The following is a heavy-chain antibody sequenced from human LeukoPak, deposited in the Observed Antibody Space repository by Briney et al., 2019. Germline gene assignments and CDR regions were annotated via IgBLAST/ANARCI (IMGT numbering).Heavy chain of an antibody. CDR3: VTGRSRVRGV. CDR1: GFTFSSYY. V-gene: IGHV3-7*02. J-gene: IGHJ6*02. D-gene: IGHD1-14*01. CDR2: INEDGSEK. Sequence: PGGSLRLSCAASGFTFSSYYMSWVRQAPGRGLEWVANINEDGSEKYYVDSVKGRFTISRDNARDSLYLQMNSLRAEDTAVYYCVTGRSRVRGVWGQGTTVTVSS.